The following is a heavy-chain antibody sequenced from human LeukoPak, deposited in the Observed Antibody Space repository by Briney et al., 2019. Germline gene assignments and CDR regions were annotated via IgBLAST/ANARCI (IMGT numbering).Heavy chain of an antibody. D-gene: IGHD1-26*01. Sequence: GRSLRLSCAASGFTFSSYVLHWVRQAPGKGLEWVAVVSFDGSNEFYADSVKGRFTISRDNSKSSLYLQMNSLRADDTAVYYCAREGGVGYYFDYWGQGTLVTVSS. CDR3: AREGGVGYYFDY. CDR1: GFTFSSYV. J-gene: IGHJ4*02. V-gene: IGHV3-30-3*01. CDR2: VSFDGSNE.